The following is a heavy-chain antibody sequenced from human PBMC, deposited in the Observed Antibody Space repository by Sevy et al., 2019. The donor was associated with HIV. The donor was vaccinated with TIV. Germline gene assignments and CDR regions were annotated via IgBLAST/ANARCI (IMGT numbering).Heavy chain of an antibody. CDR3: ARGDYYDSSGYYLYYYYYGMDV. J-gene: IGHJ6*02. Sequence: GGSLRLSCAASGFTFSSYWMHWVRQAPGKGLVWVSRINSDGSSTSYADSVKGRFTISRDNAKNTLYLQMNSLRAEDTAVYYCARGDYYDSSGYYLYYYYYGMDVWGQGTMVTVSS. CDR1: GFTFSSYW. CDR2: INSDGSST. V-gene: IGHV3-74*01. D-gene: IGHD3-22*01.